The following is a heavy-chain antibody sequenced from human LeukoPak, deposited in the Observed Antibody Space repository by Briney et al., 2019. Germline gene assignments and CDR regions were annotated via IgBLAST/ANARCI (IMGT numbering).Heavy chain of an antibody. D-gene: IGHD4-23*01. Sequence: GRSLRLSCAASGFTFDDYAMHWVRQAPGKGLEWVSGISWNSGSIGYADSVKGRFTISRDNAKNSLYLQMNSLRAEDTALYYCAKADYGGNYNYFDYWGQGTLVTVSS. CDR2: ISWNSGSI. CDR1: GFTFDDYA. J-gene: IGHJ4*02. V-gene: IGHV3-9*01. CDR3: AKADYGGNYNYFDY.